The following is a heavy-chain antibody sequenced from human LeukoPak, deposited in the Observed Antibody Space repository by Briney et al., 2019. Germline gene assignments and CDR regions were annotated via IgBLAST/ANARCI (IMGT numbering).Heavy chain of an antibody. J-gene: IGHJ4*02. CDR1: GGSISSSSYY. V-gene: IGHV4-39*01. CDR3: ARITMVRGVV. Sequence: SETLSLTCTVSGGSISSSSYYWGWIPQPPGKGLEWIGSIYYSGSTYSNPSLKSRVSISVDTSKNQFSLKLSSVTAADTAVYYCARITMVRGVVWGQGTLVTVSS. CDR2: IYYSGST. D-gene: IGHD3-10*01.